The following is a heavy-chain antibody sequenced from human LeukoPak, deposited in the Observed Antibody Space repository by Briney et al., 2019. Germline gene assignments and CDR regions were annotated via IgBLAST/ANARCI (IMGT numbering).Heavy chain of an antibody. CDR1: GGSISSSRYS. CDR2: IYYSGST. D-gene: IGHD3-22*01. V-gene: IGHV4-39*01. Sequence: SETLSLTCTVSGGSISSSRYSWGWIRQPPGKGLEWIGSIYYSGSTYYNPSLKSRVTISVDTSKNQFSLKLSSVTAADTAVYYCARHKRDLLYYYDSTFPGAFDIWGQGTMVTVSS. CDR3: ARHKRDLLYYYDSTFPGAFDI. J-gene: IGHJ3*02.